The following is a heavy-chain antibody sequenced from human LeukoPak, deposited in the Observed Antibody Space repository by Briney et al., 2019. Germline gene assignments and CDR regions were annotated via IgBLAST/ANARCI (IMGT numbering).Heavy chain of an antibody. CDR2: IYNNEST. D-gene: IGHD2-15*01. V-gene: IGHV4-4*07. J-gene: IGHJ4*02. CDR3: ARDMGNHFGGLDHYYYDY. Sequence: PSETLSLTCTVSGDAVYYWNWIRQPAGKGLEWIGRIYNNESTWSNPSLKSRVSMSMDTSKNQFSLKLSSVTAADAAVYYCARDMGNHFGGLDHYYYDYWGPGTLVTVSS. CDR1: GDAVYY.